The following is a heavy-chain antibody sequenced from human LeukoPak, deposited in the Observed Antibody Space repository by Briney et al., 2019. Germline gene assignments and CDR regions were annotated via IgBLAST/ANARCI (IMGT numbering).Heavy chain of an antibody. CDR2: ISGSGGST. Sequence: GGSLRLSCAASAFTFSSYPMSWVRQALRKGQEWVLAISGSGGSTYYADSVKGRFTISRDNSKNTLYLQMNSLRAEDTAVYYCAKDPFSGYYYSIFDYWGQGTLVTVSS. J-gene: IGHJ4*02. CDR1: AFTFSSYP. D-gene: IGHD3-22*01. V-gene: IGHV3-23*01. CDR3: AKDPFSGYYYSIFDY.